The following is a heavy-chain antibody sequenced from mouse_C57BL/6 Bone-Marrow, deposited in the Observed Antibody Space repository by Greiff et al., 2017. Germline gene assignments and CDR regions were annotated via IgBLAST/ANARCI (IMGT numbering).Heavy chain of an antibody. CDR2: IWSGGST. CDR1: GFSLTSYG. D-gene: IGHD1-1*01. V-gene: IGHV2-2*01. J-gene: IGHJ1*03. Sequence: QVQLKESGPGLVQPSPSLSISCTVSGFSLTSYGVHWVRQSPGQGLEWLGVIWSGGSTDYNAAFISRLSLSKDNSKGHVFFKMNSLQADDTAIYYCAIFITEGYFDVWGTGTTVTVSS. CDR3: AIFITEGYFDV.